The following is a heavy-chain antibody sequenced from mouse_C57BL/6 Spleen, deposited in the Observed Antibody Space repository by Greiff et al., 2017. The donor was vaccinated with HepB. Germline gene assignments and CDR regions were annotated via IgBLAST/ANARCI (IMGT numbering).Heavy chain of an antibody. CDR3: ARGDSCMDY. CDR1: GYTFTSYW. J-gene: IGHJ4*01. Sequence: QVQLQQPGAELVMPGASVKLSCKASGYTFTSYWMHWVKQRPGQGLEWIGEIDPSDSYTNYNQKFKGKSTLTVDKSSSTAYMQLSSLTSEDSAVYYCARGDSCMDYWGQGTSVTVSS. V-gene: IGHV1-69*01. CDR2: IDPSDSYT.